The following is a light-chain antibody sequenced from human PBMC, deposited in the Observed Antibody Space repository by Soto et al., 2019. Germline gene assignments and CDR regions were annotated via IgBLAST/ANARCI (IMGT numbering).Light chain of an antibody. V-gene: IGKV1-9*01. CDR1: QGISSH. J-gene: IGKJ1*01. CDR2: DAS. Sequence: DIQLTQSPSFLSASVGDRVTITCRASQGISSHLAWYQQKPGKAPKLLIFDASSLQSGVPSRFSGSGSGTEFTLTISSLQPEDFTTLYCQQLNSLPPTFGQGTKVEIK. CDR3: QQLNSLPPT.